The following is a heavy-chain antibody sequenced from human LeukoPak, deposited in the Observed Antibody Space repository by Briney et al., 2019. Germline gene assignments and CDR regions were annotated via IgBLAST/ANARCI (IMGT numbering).Heavy chain of an antibody. CDR2: MSPGGGNI. V-gene: IGHV3-11*01. CDR1: GFSFSDYH. J-gene: IGHJ4*02. D-gene: IGHD6-19*01. CDR3: SSGRDIAVAGPGGYFDY. Sequence: GGSLRLSCAASGFSFSDYHMNWIRQAPGKGLEWISYMSPGGGNIYFANSVKGRFTLSRDNAKHSLDLQMNSLTAEDTAVYYCSSGRDIAVAGPGGYFDYWGQGTLVTVSS.